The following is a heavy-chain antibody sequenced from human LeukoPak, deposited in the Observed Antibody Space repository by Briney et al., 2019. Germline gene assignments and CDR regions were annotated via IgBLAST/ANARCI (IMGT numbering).Heavy chain of an antibody. CDR2: IYYSGST. V-gene: IGHV4-59*08. J-gene: IGHJ4*02. D-gene: IGHD3-10*01. Sequence: SETLSLTCTVSGGSISSYYWSWIRQPPGKGLEWIGYIYYSGSTTYNPSLKSRVPISVDTSKNQFSLKLSSVTAADTAVYYCARHGNYGPAYFDFWGQGTLVTVSS. CDR1: GGSISSYY. CDR3: ARHGNYGPAYFDF.